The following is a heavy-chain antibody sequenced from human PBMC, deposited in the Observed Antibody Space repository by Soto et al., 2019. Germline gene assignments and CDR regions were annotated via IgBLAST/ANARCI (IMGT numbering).Heavy chain of an antibody. Sequence: SVKVSCKASGGTFSSYTISWVRQAPGQGLEWMGRIIPILGIANYAQKFQGRVTITADKSKNTLYLQMSSLRAEDTAVYYCVKDQGGYSGYVFDYWGQGTLVTVSS. J-gene: IGHJ4*02. CDR2: IIPILGIA. D-gene: IGHD5-12*01. CDR1: GGTFSSYT. CDR3: VKDQGGYSGYVFDY. V-gene: IGHV1-69*04.